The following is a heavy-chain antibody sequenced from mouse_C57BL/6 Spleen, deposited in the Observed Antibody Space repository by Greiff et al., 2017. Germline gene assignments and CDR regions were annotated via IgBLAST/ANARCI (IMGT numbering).Heavy chain of an antibody. CDR3: ARSYGSSPDWYFDV. D-gene: IGHD1-1*01. J-gene: IGHJ1*03. Sequence: AQLQQPGAELVRPGSSVKLSCKASGYTFTSYWMHWVKQRPIQGLEWIGNIDPSDSETHYNQKFKDKATLTVDKSSSTAYMQLSSLTSEDSAVYYCARSYGSSPDWYFDVWGTGTTVTVSS. CDR1: GYTFTSYW. CDR2: IDPSDSET. V-gene: IGHV1-52*01.